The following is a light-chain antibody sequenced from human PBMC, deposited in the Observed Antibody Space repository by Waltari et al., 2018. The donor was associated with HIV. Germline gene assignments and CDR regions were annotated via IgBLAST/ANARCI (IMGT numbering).Light chain of an antibody. CDR3: QVWDSSSDHPGV. Sequence: SYVLTQPPSVSVAPGQTARITCGGNNIGRKSVHWYQQKPGQAPVLVIYNESDRPSGIPERFSGSNSGNTATLTISRVEAGDEADYYCQVWDSSSDHPGVFGTGTKVTVL. J-gene: IGLJ1*01. V-gene: IGLV3-21*04. CDR1: NIGRKS. CDR2: NES.